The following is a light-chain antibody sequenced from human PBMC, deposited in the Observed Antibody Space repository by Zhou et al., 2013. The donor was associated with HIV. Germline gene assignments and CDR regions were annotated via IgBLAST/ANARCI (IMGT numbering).Light chain of an antibody. Sequence: EIVLTQSPATLSLSPGERATLSCRASQSVSSYLAWYQQKPGQVPRLLISDASNRATGIPARFSGSGSGTDFTLTISSLQPEDFAVYYCQQRRNWPVTFGQGAKLEI. J-gene: IGKJ2*01. CDR1: QSVSSY. V-gene: IGKV3-11*01. CDR3: QQRRNWPVT. CDR2: DAS.